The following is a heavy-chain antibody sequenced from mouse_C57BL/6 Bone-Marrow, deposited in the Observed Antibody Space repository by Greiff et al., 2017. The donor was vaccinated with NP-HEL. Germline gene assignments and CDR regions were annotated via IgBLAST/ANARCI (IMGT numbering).Heavy chain of an antibody. CDR2: IYPGSGST. V-gene: IGHV1-55*01. CDR3: ASSVCSSSVGYWYFDV. CDR1: GYTFTSYW. D-gene: IGHD1-1*01. J-gene: IGHJ1*03. Sequence: QVQLQQPGAELVKPGASVKMSCKASGYTFTSYWINWVKQRPGQGLEWIGDIYPGSGSTNYNEKFKSKATLTVDTSSSTAYMQLRSLTSEDSAVYYCASSVCSSSVGYWYFDVWGTGTTVTVSS.